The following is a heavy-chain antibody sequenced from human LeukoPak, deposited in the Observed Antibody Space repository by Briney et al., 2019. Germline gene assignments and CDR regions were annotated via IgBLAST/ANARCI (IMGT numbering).Heavy chain of an antibody. CDR3: ARDGGSITGTTGLFDY. J-gene: IGHJ4*02. CDR2: ISSSSSYI. CDR1: GFTFSSYS. D-gene: IGHD1-7*01. Sequence: PGGSLRLPCAASGFTFSSYSMNWVRQAPGKGLEWVSSISSSSSYIYYADSLKGRFTISRDNAKNSLYLQMNSLRAEDTAVYYCARDGGSITGTTGLFDYWGQGTLVTVSS. V-gene: IGHV3-21*01.